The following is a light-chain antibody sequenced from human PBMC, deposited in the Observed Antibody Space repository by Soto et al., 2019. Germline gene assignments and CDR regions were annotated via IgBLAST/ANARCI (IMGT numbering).Light chain of an antibody. CDR2: RAS. CDR1: HSVSSSY. J-gene: IGKJ2*01. CDR3: QQYGSSPPYT. Sequence: EMVWTQFPGTLRLSPGERATLSCRASHSVSSSYLTWYQNRPGQSPRLLIYRASKRDTCIADRFSGSGSGKDFTLSISSLEPEDAQVYYCQQYGSSPPYTFGQGTKLEI. V-gene: IGKV3-20*01.